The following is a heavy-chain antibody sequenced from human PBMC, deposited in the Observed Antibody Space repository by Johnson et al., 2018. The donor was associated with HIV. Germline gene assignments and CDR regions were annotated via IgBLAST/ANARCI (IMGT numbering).Heavy chain of an antibody. CDR3: ARLTWDQNRGWDAFDI. V-gene: IGHV3-74*01. CDR1: GFTFSDHW. D-gene: IGHD1-26*01. Sequence: VQLVESGGGLVQPGGSLRLSCGASGFTFSDHWMQWVRQAPGKGLVWVSRINGDGSRLTYADSVKGRFTISRDTSKNTLYLQMNSLRAEDTAVYYCARLTWDQNRGWDAFDIWGQGTMVTVSS. J-gene: IGHJ3*02. CDR2: INGDGSRL.